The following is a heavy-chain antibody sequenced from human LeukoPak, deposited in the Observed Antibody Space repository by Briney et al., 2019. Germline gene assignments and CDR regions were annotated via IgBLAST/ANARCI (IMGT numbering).Heavy chain of an antibody. CDR3: ARGADIVVVPAATVVGAFDI. CDR1: GFTFSSYW. Sequence: GGSLRLSCAASGFTFSSYWMSWVRQAPGKGLEWVANIKQDGSEKYYVDSVKGRFTISRDNAKNSLYLQMNSLRAEDTAVYYCARGADIVVVPAATVVGAFDIWGQGTMVTVSS. CDR2: IKQDGSEK. J-gene: IGHJ3*02. V-gene: IGHV3-7*03. D-gene: IGHD2-2*01.